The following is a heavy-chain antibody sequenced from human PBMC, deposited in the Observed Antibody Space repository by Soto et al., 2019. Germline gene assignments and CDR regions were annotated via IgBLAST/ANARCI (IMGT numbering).Heavy chain of an antibody. J-gene: IGHJ5*02. D-gene: IGHD1-1*01. CDR3: ARELERMPHIWFDP. Sequence: EVQLVESGGGLVQPGGPLRLSCAASGFPFRTYAMNWFRQPPGKGREWVSYISSSSSTIYYADSVKGRFTISRDNAKNSLYLQMNSLRDEDTAVYYCARELERMPHIWFDPWGQGTLVTVSS. V-gene: IGHV3-48*02. CDR1: GFPFRTYA. CDR2: ISSSSSTI.